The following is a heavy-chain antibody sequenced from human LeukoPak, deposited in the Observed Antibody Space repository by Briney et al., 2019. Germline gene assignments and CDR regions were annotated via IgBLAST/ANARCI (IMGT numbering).Heavy chain of an antibody. CDR2: IYPGDSDT. V-gene: IGHV5-51*01. J-gene: IGHJ5*02. CDR3: ARAGYSSGWYSNKGNWFDP. CDR1: GYSFTTYW. Sequence: GESLKISCKGSGYSFTTYWIGWVRQMPGKGLEWMGTIYPGDSDTRYSPSFQGQVTISADKSISTAYLQWSSLKASDTAMYYCARAGYSSGWYSNKGNWFDPWGQGTLVTVSS. D-gene: IGHD6-19*01.